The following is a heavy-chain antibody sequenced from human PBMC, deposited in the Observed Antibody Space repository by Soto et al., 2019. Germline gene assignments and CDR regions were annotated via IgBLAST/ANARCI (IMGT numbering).Heavy chain of an antibody. CDR1: GFTFSSYG. CDR3: AKDRLGFCSSSYYYDMDV. J-gene: IGHJ6*02. Sequence: QVQLVESGGGVVQPGRSRRLSCAASGFTFSSYGMHWVRQAPGKGLEWVAVISYDGSNKYYADSGKGRFTISRDNSKNTLYLQMNSLRVEDTAAYYCAKDRLGFCSSSYYYDMDVWGQGTTVTVSS. D-gene: IGHD6-6*01. CDR2: ISYDGSNK. V-gene: IGHV3-30*18.